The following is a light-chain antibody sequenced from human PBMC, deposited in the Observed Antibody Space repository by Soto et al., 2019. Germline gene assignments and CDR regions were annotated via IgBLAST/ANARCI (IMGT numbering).Light chain of an antibody. V-gene: IGKV1-5*01. CDR1: QSLSNR. CDR2: DAS. CDR3: HYYSAVWT. Sequence: DIQMTQSPSTLSASVGDRVTITCRASQSLSNRLAWYQQKPGKAPKVLIYDASSLESGVPSRFSGSGSGTHVILTISSLQPDDFATYYCHYYSAVWTFGQGTKVEIK. J-gene: IGKJ1*01.